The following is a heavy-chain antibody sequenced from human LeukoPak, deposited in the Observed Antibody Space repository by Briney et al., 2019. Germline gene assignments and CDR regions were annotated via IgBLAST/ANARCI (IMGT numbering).Heavy chain of an antibody. CDR1: GFSFSDSH. CDR2: IKSSDTST. CDR3: ARRGNMSSHAFDI. V-gene: IGHV3-11*01. J-gene: IGHJ3*02. D-gene: IGHD2/OR15-2a*01. Sequence: KPGGSLRLSCAASGFSFSDSHMSWIRQAPGQGLEWLSYIKSSDTSTFYADSVKGRFTVSRDNAKNSLYLQMNSLRAEDTAVYCCARRGNMSSHAFDIWGQGTVVTVSS.